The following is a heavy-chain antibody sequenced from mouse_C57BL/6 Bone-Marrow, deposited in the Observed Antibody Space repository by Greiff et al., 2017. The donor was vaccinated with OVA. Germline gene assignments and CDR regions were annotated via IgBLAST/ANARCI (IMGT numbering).Heavy chain of an antibody. CDR3: ARQGRPTVTTGYFDY. J-gene: IGHJ2*01. Sequence: EVKLVESGGDLVKPGGSLKLSCAASGFTFSSYGMSWVRQTPDKRLEWVATISSGGSYTYYPDSVKGRFTISRDNAKNTLYLQMSSLTSEDTAMYYCARQGRPTVTTGYFDYWGQGTTLTVSS. CDR2: ISSGGSYT. CDR1: GFTFSSYG. V-gene: IGHV5-6*01. D-gene: IGHD2-2*01.